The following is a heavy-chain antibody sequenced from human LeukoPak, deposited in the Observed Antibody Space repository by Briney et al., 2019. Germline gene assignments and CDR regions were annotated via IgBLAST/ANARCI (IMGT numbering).Heavy chain of an antibody. J-gene: IGHJ4*02. CDR2: IYHSGST. CDR3: ARWVPPSITMVRGVSPRLGAFDY. Sequence: PSQTLSLTCTVSGGSISSGGYYWSWIRQPPGKGLEWIGYIYHSGSTYYNPSLKSRVTISVDRSKNQFSLKLSSVTAADTAVYYCARWVPPSITMVRGVSPRLGAFDYWGQGTLVTVSS. CDR1: GGSISSGGYY. D-gene: IGHD3-10*01. V-gene: IGHV4-30-2*01.